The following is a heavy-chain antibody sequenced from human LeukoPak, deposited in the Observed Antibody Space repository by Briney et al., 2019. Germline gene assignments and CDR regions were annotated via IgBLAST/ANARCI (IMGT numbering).Heavy chain of an antibody. V-gene: IGHV6-1*01. Sequence: SQTLSLTCAISGDSVSSNSAAWNWIRQSPSRGLEWLGRTYYRSKWYNDYAVSVKGRITINPDTSKNQFSLQLNSVTPEDTAVYYCARGYDSSGYPAGEFDPWGQGTLVTVSS. CDR3: ARGYDSSGYPAGEFDP. J-gene: IGHJ5*02. CDR1: GDSVSSNSAA. D-gene: IGHD3-22*01. CDR2: TYYRSKWYN.